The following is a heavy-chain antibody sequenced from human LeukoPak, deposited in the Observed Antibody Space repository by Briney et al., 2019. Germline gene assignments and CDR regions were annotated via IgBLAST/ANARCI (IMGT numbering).Heavy chain of an antibody. CDR1: GDSVSSNSAA. CDR2: TYYRSKWYN. Sequence: SQTLSLTCAISGDSVSSNSAAWNWIRQSPSRGLEWLGRTYYRSKWYNDYAVSVKSRITINPDTSKNQFSLQLNSVTPEDTAVYYCARGLWLVPTHYYYYMDVWGKGTTVTVS. CDR3: ARGLWLVPTHYYYYMDV. V-gene: IGHV6-1*01. D-gene: IGHD6-19*01. J-gene: IGHJ6*03.